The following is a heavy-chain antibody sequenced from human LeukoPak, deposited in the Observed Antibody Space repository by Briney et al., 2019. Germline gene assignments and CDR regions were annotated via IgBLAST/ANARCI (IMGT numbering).Heavy chain of an antibody. CDR1: GFTFSSYW. CDR3: ARDYIRYFDWLLTSERAFDI. CDR2: IKQDGSEK. Sequence: GGSLRLSCAASGFTFSSYWMSWVRQAPGKGLEWVANIKQDGSEKYYVDSVKGRFTISRDNAKNSLYLQMNSLRAEDTAVYYCARDYIRYFDWLLTSERAFDIWGQGTMVTVSS. J-gene: IGHJ3*02. V-gene: IGHV3-7*01. D-gene: IGHD3-9*01.